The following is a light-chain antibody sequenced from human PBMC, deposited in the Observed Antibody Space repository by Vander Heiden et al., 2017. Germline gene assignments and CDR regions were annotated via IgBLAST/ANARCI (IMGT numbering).Light chain of an antibody. CDR3: QESYTAPFT. Sequence: DIPMTQSPSSLSASVGDRVTITCRASQSISRFLNWYQQKSGRAPQLLIYDASNLQSGVPSRFSGSGPGTDFTLTISSLQPEDFATYYCQESYTAPFTFGPGTKVDMK. V-gene: IGKV1-39*01. CDR1: QSISRF. CDR2: DAS. J-gene: IGKJ3*01.